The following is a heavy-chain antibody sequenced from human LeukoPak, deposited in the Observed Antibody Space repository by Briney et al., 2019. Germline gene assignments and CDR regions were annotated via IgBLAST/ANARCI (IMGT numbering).Heavy chain of an antibody. V-gene: IGHV3-30*02. CDR1: GFTFSSYE. CDR2: IRYDGSNK. CDR3: AKSGKLWFGESTYFDY. J-gene: IGHJ4*02. Sequence: PGGSLRLSCAASGFTFSSYEMNWVRQAPGKGLEWVAFIRYDGSNKYYADSVKGRFTISRDNSKNTLYLQMNSLRAEDTAVYYCAKSGKLWFGESTYFDYWGQGTLVTVSS. D-gene: IGHD3-10*01.